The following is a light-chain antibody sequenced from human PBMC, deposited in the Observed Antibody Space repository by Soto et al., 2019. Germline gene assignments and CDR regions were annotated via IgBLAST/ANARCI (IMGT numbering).Light chain of an antibody. CDR2: GAS. V-gene: IGKV3-20*01. CDR1: QTVSSSN. J-gene: IGKJ1*01. Sequence: EIVLTQSPGTLSLSPGERATLSCRASQTVSSSNLAWYQQKPGQAPKVLIYGASSRATGIPDSFSGSGFGKDFTLTISRLEPEDFAVYYCHQYGSSPRTFGQGTKVEIK. CDR3: HQYGSSPRT.